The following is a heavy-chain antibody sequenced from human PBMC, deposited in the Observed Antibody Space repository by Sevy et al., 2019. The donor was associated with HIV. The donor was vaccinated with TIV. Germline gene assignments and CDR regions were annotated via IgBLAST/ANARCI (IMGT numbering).Heavy chain of an antibody. Sequence: GGSLRLSCAASGFTFIVYDMNWVRQAPGKGLEWVSHITSSNSARYYADSVKGRFTISRDNAKNSLYLQMNSLRDEDTAVYYCATNTNYYDNSGRTPPHFQHWGQGTLVTVSS. CDR1: GFTFIVYD. CDR2: ITSSNSAR. D-gene: IGHD3-22*01. V-gene: IGHV3-48*02. CDR3: ATNTNYYDNSGRTPPHFQH. J-gene: IGHJ1*01.